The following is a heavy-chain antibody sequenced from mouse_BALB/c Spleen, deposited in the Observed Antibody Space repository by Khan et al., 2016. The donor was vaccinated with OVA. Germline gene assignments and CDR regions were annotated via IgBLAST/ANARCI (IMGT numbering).Heavy chain of an antibody. Sequence: EVQLQESGPGLVKPSQSLSLTCSVTGYLITSGCYWNWIRQFPGNKLEWMGHISYDGNNNYNPSLRNRISITRDTSKNQFFLRLNSVTTEDTATYYCTRDEGDYYGDYFDYWGQGTTLTVSS. J-gene: IGHJ2*01. V-gene: IGHV3-6*02. CDR1: GYLITSGCY. D-gene: IGHD1-1*01. CDR2: ISYDGNN. CDR3: TRDEGDYYGDYFDY.